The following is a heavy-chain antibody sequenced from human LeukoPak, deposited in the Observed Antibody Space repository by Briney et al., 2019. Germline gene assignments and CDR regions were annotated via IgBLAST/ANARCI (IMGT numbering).Heavy chain of an antibody. D-gene: IGHD3-22*01. CDR1: GYTFTSYD. J-gene: IGHJ4*02. V-gene: IGHV1-18*01. Sequence: GASVKVSCKASGYTFTSYDINWVRQAPGQGLEWMGWISAYNGNTNYAQKLQGRVTMTTDTSTSTAYMELRSLRSDDTAVYYCARAPWDSSGYYYVSYYWGQGTLVTVSS. CDR3: ARAPWDSSGYYYVSYY. CDR2: ISAYNGNT.